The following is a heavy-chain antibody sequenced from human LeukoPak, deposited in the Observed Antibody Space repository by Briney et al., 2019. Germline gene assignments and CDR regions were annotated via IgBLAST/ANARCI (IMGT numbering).Heavy chain of an antibody. J-gene: IGHJ5*02. CDR3: ARAGGDYTDWFDP. D-gene: IGHD4-17*01. V-gene: IGHV4-59*12. Sequence: SETLSLTCTVSGGSISSYYWSWIRQPPGKGLEWIGYIYYSGSTNYNPSLKSRVTISVDTSKNQFSLKLGSVTAADTAVYYCARAGGDYTDWFDPWGQGTLVTVSS. CDR1: GGSISSYY. CDR2: IYYSGST.